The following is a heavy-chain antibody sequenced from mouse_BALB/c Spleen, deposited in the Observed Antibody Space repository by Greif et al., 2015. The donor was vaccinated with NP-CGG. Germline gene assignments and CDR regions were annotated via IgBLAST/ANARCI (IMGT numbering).Heavy chain of an antibody. CDR2: IDPANGNT. CDR1: GFNIKDTY. CDR3: ANPYGSSYYAMDY. J-gene: IGHJ4*01. V-gene: IGHV14-3*02. D-gene: IGHD1-1*01. Sequence: EVKLVESGAELVKPGASVKSSCTASGFNIKDTYMHWVKQRPEQGLEWIGRIDPANGNTKYDPKFQGKATITADTSSNTAYLQLSSLTSEDTAVYYCANPYGSSYYAMDYWGQGTSVTVSS.